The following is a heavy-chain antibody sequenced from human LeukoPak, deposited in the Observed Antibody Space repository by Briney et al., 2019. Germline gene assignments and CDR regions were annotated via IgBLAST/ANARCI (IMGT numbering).Heavy chain of an antibody. CDR2: INAGNGNT. J-gene: IGHJ6*02. CDR1: GYTFTSYA. Sequence: ASVKVSCKASGYTFTSYAMHWVRQAPGQRLEWMGWINAGNGNTKYSQKFQGRVTITRDTSASTAYTELSSLRSEDTAVYYCARDYGSSRFLEWLLGYYGMDVWGQGTTVTVSS. CDR3: ARDYGSSRFLEWLLGYYGMDV. D-gene: IGHD3-3*01. V-gene: IGHV1-3*01.